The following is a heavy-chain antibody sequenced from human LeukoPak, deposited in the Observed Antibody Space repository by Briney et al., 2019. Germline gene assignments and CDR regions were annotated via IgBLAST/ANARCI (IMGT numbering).Heavy chain of an antibody. CDR3: ASAHCSGGSCYDDY. D-gene: IGHD2-15*01. Sequence: GGSLRLSCAASGFTFSRYALHWVRQAPGKGLEWVAVIAYDGSNKYYADSVKGRFTISRDNSKNTLYLQMNSLRAEDTAVYYCASAHCSGGSCYDDYWGQGTLVTVSS. V-gene: IGHV3-30*04. CDR2: IAYDGSNK. J-gene: IGHJ4*02. CDR1: GFTFSRYA.